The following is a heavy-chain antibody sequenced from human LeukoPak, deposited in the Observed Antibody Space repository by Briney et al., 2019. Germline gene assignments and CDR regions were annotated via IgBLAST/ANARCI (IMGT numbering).Heavy chain of an antibody. Sequence: GGSLRLSCAASGFTFSSYGMHWVSQAPGKGLEWVAVISYDGSNKYYTDSVKGRFTISRDNSKNTLYLQMNSLRAEDTAVYYCAQGVQLWINWGQGNLVTVSS. D-gene: IGHD5-18*01. CDR3: AQGVQLWIN. J-gene: IGHJ4*02. CDR1: GFTFSSYG. CDR2: ISYDGSNK. V-gene: IGHV3-30*18.